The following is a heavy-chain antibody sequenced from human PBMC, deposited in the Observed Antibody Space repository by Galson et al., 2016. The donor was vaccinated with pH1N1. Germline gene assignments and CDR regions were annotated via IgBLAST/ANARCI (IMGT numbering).Heavy chain of an antibody. D-gene: IGHD7-27*01. V-gene: IGHV1-46*03. J-gene: IGHJ4*02. CDR1: GYTFTRYY. Sequence: SVKVSCKASGYTFTRYYMHWVRQAPGQGLEWMGIINPSGGTTVYAEKFQGRVTMTSDTSTSTVYMEVSGLKSDDTAVYYCIRDLGRLRDFWGQGTLVTVSS. CDR3: IRDLGRLRDF. CDR2: INPSGGTT.